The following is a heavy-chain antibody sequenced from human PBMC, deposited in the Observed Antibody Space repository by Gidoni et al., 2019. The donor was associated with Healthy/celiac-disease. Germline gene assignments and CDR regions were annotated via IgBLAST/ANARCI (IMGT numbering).Heavy chain of an antibody. CDR2: LYYSGST. V-gene: IGHV4-59*01. CDR3: ARSALGGSDLNPDY. CDR1: GGYISSYY. Sequence: QVQLQESGPGLVKPSATLSLTCTVSGGYISSYYWSWIRQPPGKGLEWIGYLYYSGSTNYNPSLKSRVTISVDTSKNQFSLKLSSVTAADTAVYYCARSALGGSDLNPDYWGQGTLVTVSS. J-gene: IGHJ4*02. D-gene: IGHD2-15*01.